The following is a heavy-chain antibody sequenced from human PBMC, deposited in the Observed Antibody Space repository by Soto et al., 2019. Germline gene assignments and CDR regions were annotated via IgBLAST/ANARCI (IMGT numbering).Heavy chain of an antibody. V-gene: IGHV1-3*01. CDR2: INAGNGNT. D-gene: IGHD2-2*03. CDR1: GYTFTSYA. J-gene: IGHJ3*02. Sequence: ASVKVSCKASGYTFTSYAMHWVRQAPGQRLEWMGWINAGNGNTKYSQKFQGRVTITRDTSASTAYMELSSPRSEDTAVYYCARGGYCSSTSCYGAFDIWGQGTMVTVSS. CDR3: ARGGYCSSTSCYGAFDI.